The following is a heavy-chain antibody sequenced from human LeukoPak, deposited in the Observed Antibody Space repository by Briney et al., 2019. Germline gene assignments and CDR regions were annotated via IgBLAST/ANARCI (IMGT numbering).Heavy chain of an antibody. J-gene: IGHJ3*02. CDR3: ARDAYIVATIPQAHDAFDI. CDR1: GFTFRSYG. Sequence: GRSLRLSCAASGFTFRSYGMHWVREAPGKGLEWVAVIWYDGSNKYYADSVKGRFTISRDNSKNTLYLQIDSLRAEETAVYYCARDAYIVATIPQAHDAFDIWGQGTMVTVSS. CDR2: IWYDGSNK. D-gene: IGHD5-12*01. V-gene: IGHV3-33*01.